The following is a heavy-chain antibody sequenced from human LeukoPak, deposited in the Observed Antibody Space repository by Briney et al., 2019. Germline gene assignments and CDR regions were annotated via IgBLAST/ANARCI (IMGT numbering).Heavy chain of an antibody. D-gene: IGHD6-25*01. J-gene: IGHJ1*01. V-gene: IGHV3-30*03. CDR1: GFSFTNYA. CDR2: ISYDESKI. CDR3: ARRPVAAEYFQH. Sequence: GGSLGFSCTGSGFSFTNYAIPGVRRAPGEGLEWVAVISYDESKIYYADSVKGRFTISRDLSTNTLYLQMNSLTTEDTAMYFCARRPVAAEYFQHWGQGTLVTVSS.